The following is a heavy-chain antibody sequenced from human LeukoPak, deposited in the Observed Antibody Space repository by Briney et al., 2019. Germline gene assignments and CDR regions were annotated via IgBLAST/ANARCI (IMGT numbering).Heavy chain of an antibody. CDR3: ARPQGVLYGTYYYYYMDV. CDR1: GFTVSNKY. V-gene: IGHV3-53*01. CDR2: IYSGGDT. Sequence: GGSLRLSCAASGFTVSNKYMNWVRQAPGKGLEWVSVIYSGGDTYYADSVKGRFTISRDNSQNTLYLQMNSLRAEDTAVYYCARPQGVLYGTYYYYYMDVWGKGTTVTISS. J-gene: IGHJ6*03. D-gene: IGHD3-3*01.